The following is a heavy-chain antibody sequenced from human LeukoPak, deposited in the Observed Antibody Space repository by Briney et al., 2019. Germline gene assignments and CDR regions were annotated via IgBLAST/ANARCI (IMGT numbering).Heavy chain of an antibody. V-gene: IGHV1-2*02. J-gene: IGHJ6*03. CDR1: GYTFTGYY. CDR3: ARGGPITMVRSYYMDV. Sequence: ASVKVSCKASGYTFTGYYMHWVRQAPGQGLEWMGWINPNSGGTNYAQKFQGRVTMTTDTSMSTAYMELSSLRSEDTAVYYCARGGPITMVRSYYMDVWGKGTTVTISS. CDR2: INPNSGGT. D-gene: IGHD3-10*01.